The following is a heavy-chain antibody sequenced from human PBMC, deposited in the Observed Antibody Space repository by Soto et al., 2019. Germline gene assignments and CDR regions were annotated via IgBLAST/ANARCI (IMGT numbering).Heavy chain of an antibody. Sequence: ASVKVSCTASGYTFTSYGISWVRQAPGQGLEWMGWISAYNGNTNYAQKLQGRATMTTDTSTSTAYMELRSLRSDDTAVYYCARLSRSGQQVARGDYYYYIGVWGKGTTVTVSS. CDR1: GYTFTSYG. J-gene: IGHJ6*03. V-gene: IGHV1-18*01. CDR3: ARLSRSGQQVARGDYYYYIGV. D-gene: IGHD6-13*01. CDR2: ISAYNGNT.